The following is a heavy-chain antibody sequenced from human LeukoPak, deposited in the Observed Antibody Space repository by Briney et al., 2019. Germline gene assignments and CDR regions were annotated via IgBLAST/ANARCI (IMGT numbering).Heavy chain of an antibody. D-gene: IGHD6-13*01. CDR1: GFTFSSYG. J-gene: IGHJ5*02. V-gene: IGHV3-30*18. CDR3: AKVIGVRVAAAPGLDP. Sequence: GGSLRLSCVASGFTFSSYGMHWVRQAPGKGLEWVAVISYDGSNKYYADSVKGRFTISRDNSKNTLYLQMNSLRAEDTAVYYCAKVIGVRVAAAPGLDPWGQGTLVTVSS. CDR2: ISYDGSNK.